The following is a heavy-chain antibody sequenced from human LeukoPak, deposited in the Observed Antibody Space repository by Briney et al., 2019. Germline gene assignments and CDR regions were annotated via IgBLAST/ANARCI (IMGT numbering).Heavy chain of an antibody. CDR3: ARDHCTNGVCYTDYYYYGMDV. CDR1: GYTFTSYY. D-gene: IGHD2-8*01. V-gene: IGHV1-46*01. CDR2: INPSGGST. Sequence: GASVKVSCKASGYTFTSYYMHWVRQAPGQGLEWMGIINPSGGSTSYAQKFQGRVTITADESTSTAYMELSSLRSEDTAVYYCARDHCTNGVCYTDYYYYGMDVWGQGTTVTVSS. J-gene: IGHJ6*02.